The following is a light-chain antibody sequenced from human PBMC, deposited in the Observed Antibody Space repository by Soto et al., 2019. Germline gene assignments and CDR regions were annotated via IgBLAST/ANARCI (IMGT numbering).Light chain of an antibody. CDR3: QQRSNWPS. CDR2: DAS. J-gene: IGKJ5*01. V-gene: IGKV3-11*01. Sequence: EIVFTQSPATLSLSPGERPTLSCRPSQSVSSYLAWYQQKPGQAPRLLIYDASNRATGIPAMFSGSGSGTDFTLTISSLAPEDFAVYYCQQRSNWPSFGQGTRLEIK. CDR1: QSVSSY.